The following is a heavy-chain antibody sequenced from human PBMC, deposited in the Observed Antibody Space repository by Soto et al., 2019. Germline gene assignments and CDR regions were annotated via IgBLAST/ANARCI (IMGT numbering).Heavy chain of an antibody. CDR1: GFTFSSYE. D-gene: IGHD4-4*01. J-gene: IGHJ6*02. Sequence: EVQLVESGGGLVQAGGSLRLFCAVSGFTFSSYEMNWVRQAPGKGLEWVSYIGTSGKTIYYADSVRGRFTISRDNAKNSLYLQMNSLRAEDTAVYFCARDPAIYSGKFDYGLDVWGRGTTLTVSS. CDR2: IGTSGKTI. CDR3: ARDPAIYSGKFDYGLDV. V-gene: IGHV3-48*03.